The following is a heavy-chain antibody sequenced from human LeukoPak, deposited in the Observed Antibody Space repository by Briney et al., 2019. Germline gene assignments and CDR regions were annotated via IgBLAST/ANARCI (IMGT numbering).Heavy chain of an antibody. J-gene: IGHJ4*02. CDR3: ARALGYCSGGTCHRHFDY. CDR1: GFSFSTYA. CDR2: ITNTGGTT. Sequence: GGSLRLSCAASGFSFSTYATNWVRQTPGKGLEWVSYITNTGGTTYSADSVKGRFTISRDNAKNSLYLQMNSLRDEDTAIYYCARALGYCSGGTCHRHFDYWGQGTLVTVSS. V-gene: IGHV3-48*02. D-gene: IGHD2-15*01.